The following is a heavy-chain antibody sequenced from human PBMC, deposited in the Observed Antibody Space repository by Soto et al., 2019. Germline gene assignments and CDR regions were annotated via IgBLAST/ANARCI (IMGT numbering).Heavy chain of an antibody. Sequence: QVQLVESGGGVVQPGGSLRLSCAASGFTFSTYTLHWVRQAPGKGLEWVAVISVDESSKFYADSVKGRFTISRDNSKNTLYLQMNSLRAEDTAVYYCARDFSTTAPFDYWGQGTLVTVSS. CDR3: ARDFSTTAPFDY. CDR2: ISVDESSK. J-gene: IGHJ4*02. D-gene: IGHD4-17*01. V-gene: IGHV3-30-3*01. CDR1: GFTFSTYT.